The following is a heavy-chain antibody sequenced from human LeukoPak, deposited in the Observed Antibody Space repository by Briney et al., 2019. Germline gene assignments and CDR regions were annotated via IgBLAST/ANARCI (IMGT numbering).Heavy chain of an antibody. CDR1: GFTFSSYG. V-gene: IGHV3-30*02. CDR2: IRYDGSNK. Sequence: PGGSLRLSCAASGFTFSSYGMHWVRQAPGKGLEWVAFIRYDGSNKYYADSVKGRFTISRDNSKNTLYLQMNSLRAEDTAVYYCAKDVSAVYYDSRGYYPKYFQHWGQGTLVTVSS. J-gene: IGHJ1*01. D-gene: IGHD3-22*01. CDR3: AKDVSAVYYDSRGYYPKYFQH.